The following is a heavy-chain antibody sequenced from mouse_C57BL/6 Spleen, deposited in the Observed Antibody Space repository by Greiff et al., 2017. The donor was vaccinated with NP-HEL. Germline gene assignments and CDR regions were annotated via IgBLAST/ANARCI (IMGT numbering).Heavy chain of an antibody. V-gene: IGHV1-52*01. CDR2: IDPSDSET. CDR1: GYTFTSYW. Sequence: QVQLQQPGAELVRPGSSVKLSCKASGYTFTSYWMHWVKQRPIQGLEWIGNIDPSDSETHYNQKFKDKATLTVDKSSSTAYMQPSSLTSEDSAVYYCARRRTGTGFDYWGQGTTLTVSS. CDR3: ARRRTGTGFDY. D-gene: IGHD4-1*01. J-gene: IGHJ2*01.